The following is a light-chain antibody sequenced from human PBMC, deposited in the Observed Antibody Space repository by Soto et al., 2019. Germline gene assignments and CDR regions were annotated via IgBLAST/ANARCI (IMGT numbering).Light chain of an antibody. CDR1: QSVYSN. CDR3: QQYNNWPLYS. Sequence: ETVLTQSPATLSVSPGERVTLSCRAGQSVYSNLAWYQHKPGQAPRLLVYGASTRATGIPARFSGSGSGTDFTLTICSLQSEDFAVYYCQQYNNWPLYSFGPGTKLEIK. CDR2: GAS. J-gene: IGKJ2*01. V-gene: IGKV3-15*01.